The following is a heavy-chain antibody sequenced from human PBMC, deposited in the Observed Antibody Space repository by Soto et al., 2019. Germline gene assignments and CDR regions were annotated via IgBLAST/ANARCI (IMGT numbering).Heavy chain of an antibody. Sequence: EVQLVESGGTLVQPGGSLTLSCAASAFSFSTSWMHWLRQAPGAGLVWVSRINPEGRTIHYADSVNGRFTISRDNAKNTLYLKMNIMRVEDTAVFLCADDGNYRFDTCGVRTLVTVAT. CDR1: AFSFSTSW. D-gene: IGHD1-7*01. CDR3: ADDGNYRFDT. V-gene: IGHV3-74*01. CDR2: INPEGRTI. J-gene: IGHJ4*02.